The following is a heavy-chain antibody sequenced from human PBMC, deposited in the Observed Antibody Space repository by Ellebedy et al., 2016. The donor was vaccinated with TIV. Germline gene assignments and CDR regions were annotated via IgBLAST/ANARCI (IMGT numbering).Heavy chain of an antibody. J-gene: IGHJ4*02. V-gene: IGHV4-4*02. CDR1: GGSISSNNW. Sequence: MPSETLSLTCAVSGGSISSNNWWNWVRQPPGKGLEWIGEIDHSGTTNYNPSLKSRVTISVDKSKNQFSLELSSVTAADTAVYYCTMNGYYCLDYWGQGTLVTVSS. D-gene: IGHD3-22*01. CDR2: IDHSGTT. CDR3: TMNGYYCLDY.